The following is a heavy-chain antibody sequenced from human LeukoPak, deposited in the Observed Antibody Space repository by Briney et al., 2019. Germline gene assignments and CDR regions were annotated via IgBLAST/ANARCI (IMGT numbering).Heavy chain of an antibody. J-gene: IGHJ4*02. Sequence: GRSLRLFCTASGFTFRDYALSCLRQAPGEGREGVGFIRSKAYGGTPEYAESAKGSLTIPRDESKRIAYLQLESLKNDDTALYYGTRSKGGKGYQSPAYWGQGTLVTVSS. V-gene: IGHV3-49*03. D-gene: IGHD2-2*01. CDR3: TRSKGGKGYQSPAY. CDR2: IRSKAYGGTP. CDR1: GFTFRDYA.